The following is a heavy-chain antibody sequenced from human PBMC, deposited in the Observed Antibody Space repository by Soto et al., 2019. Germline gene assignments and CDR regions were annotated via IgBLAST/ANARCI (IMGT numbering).Heavy chain of an antibody. J-gene: IGHJ4*02. CDR1: GGSISSYY. V-gene: IGHV4-59*01. Sequence: QVQLQESGPGLVKPSETLSLTCTVSGGSISSYYWSWIRQPPGKGLEWIGYIYYSGSTNYNPSLKSRVTISVDTSKNQFSLKLSSVTAADTAVYYCARADAKSYYGDYDFDYWGQGTMVTVSS. CDR3: ARADAKSYYGDYDFDY. CDR2: IYYSGST. D-gene: IGHD4-17*01.